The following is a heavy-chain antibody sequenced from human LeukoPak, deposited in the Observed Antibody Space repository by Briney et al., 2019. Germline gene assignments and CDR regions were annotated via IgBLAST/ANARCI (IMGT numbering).Heavy chain of an antibody. V-gene: IGHV1-46*01. D-gene: IGHD2-15*01. CDR1: GYTFTSYY. Sequence: ASVKVSCKASGYTFTSYYMHWVRQAPGQGLEWMGIINPSGGSTSYAQKFQGRVTMTRDTSTSTAYMELSSLRSEDTAVYYCARKVASYYYYYGMDVWGQGTTVTVSS. J-gene: IGHJ6*02. CDR2: INPSGGST. CDR3: ARKVASYYYYYGMDV.